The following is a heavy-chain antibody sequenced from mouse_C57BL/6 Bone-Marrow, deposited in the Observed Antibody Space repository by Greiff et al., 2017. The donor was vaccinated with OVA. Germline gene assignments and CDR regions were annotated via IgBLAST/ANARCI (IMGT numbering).Heavy chain of an antibody. CDR2: INPSSGYT. D-gene: IGHD2-2*01. V-gene: IGHV1-7*01. CDR3: ASLYGYPWFAY. CDR1: GYTFTSYW. J-gene: IGHJ3*01. Sequence: VQLQQSGAELAKPGASVKLSCKASGYTFTSYWMHWVKQRPGQGLEWIGYINPSSGYTKYNQKFKDQATLTADKSSSTAYMQLSSLTYEDSAVYYCASLYGYPWFAYWGQGTLVTVSA.